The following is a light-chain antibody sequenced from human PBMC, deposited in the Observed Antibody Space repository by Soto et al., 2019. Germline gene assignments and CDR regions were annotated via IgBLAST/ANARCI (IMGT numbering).Light chain of an antibody. CDR1: QSISSW. Sequence: DIQMTQSPSTLSASVGDRVTITCRASQSISSWLAWYQQKPGKAPKLLIYQASSLQIGVPLRFSGSGSGTEFTLTISSLQPDDFATYSCQQYNSSPLTFGGGTKVEIK. V-gene: IGKV1-5*03. CDR3: QQYNSSPLT. J-gene: IGKJ4*01. CDR2: QAS.